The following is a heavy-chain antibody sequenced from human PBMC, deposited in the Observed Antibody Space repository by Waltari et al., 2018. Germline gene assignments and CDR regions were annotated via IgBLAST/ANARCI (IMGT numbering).Heavy chain of an antibody. CDR2: INQDGNKL. CDR1: GFTFSSYW. V-gene: IGHV3-7*01. D-gene: IGHD4-17*01. Sequence: EVHLVESGGGLVQPGGSRGLACAASGFTFSSYWCSWVRQAPGKRLEWVANINQDGNKLYYVDSVEGRFTISRDNAKNSLYLQMNSLRAEDTAVYYCARDQMVTVTDDNWFDSWGQGNLVTVSS. J-gene: IGHJ5*01. CDR3: ARDQMVTVTDDNWFDS.